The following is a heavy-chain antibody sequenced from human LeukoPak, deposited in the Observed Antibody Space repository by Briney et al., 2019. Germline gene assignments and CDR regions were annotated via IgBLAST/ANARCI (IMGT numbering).Heavy chain of an antibody. CDR2: ISGSGGST. D-gene: IGHD2-2*02. CDR3: AKDGGDIVVVPAAIPARGFDY. Sequence: PGGSLRLSCAASGFTFSSYAMSWVRQAPGKGLEGVSAISGSGGSTYYADSVKGRFTISRDNSKNTLYLQMNNLRAEDTAVYYCAKDGGDIVVVPAAIPARGFDYWGQGTLVTVSS. J-gene: IGHJ4*02. CDR1: GFTFSSYA. V-gene: IGHV3-23*01.